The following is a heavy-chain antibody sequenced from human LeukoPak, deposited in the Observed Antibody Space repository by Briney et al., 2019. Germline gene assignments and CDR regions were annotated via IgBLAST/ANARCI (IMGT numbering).Heavy chain of an antibody. CDR1: GYSFTGYY. Sequence: ASVKVSCKASGYSFTGYYLHWVRQARGQGLAWMGWINPNSGGANSAQKFQGRVTMTRVTSINTVYMELSRLRSDDTAVYFCARGGGSGSYPDYWGQGTLVTVSS. CDR3: ARGGGSGSYPDY. V-gene: IGHV1-2*02. CDR2: INPNSGGA. D-gene: IGHD3-10*01. J-gene: IGHJ4*02.